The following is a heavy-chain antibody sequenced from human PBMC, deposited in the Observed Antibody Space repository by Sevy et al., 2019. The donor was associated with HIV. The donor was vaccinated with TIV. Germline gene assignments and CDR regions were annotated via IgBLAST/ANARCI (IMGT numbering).Heavy chain of an antibody. CDR1: GAAVSGYF. CDR3: ARGLQLWLGHFDY. J-gene: IGHJ4*02. CDR2: IYDGGTT. Sequence: PSETLSLTCAVSGAAVSGYFWSWVRQPPGKGLEWLGYIYDGGTTNYNPSLDSRLTISVDTSKNQFSLKLSSVTAADTAVYYCARGLQLWLGHFDYWGQGTLVTVSP. V-gene: IGHV4-59*02. D-gene: IGHD5-18*01.